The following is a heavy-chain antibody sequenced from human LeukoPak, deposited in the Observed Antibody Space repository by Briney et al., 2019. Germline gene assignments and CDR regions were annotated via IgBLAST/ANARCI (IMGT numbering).Heavy chain of an antibody. D-gene: IGHD2-8*02. CDR1: GFTFTNYW. CDR2: INQDGSEK. CDR3: AGAWSRVDGFDI. J-gene: IGHJ3*02. V-gene: IGHV3-7*01. Sequence: GGSLRLSCAASGFTFTNYWMSWVRQAPGKGLEWVASINQDGSEKYYVDSVKGRFTVSRDNVKNSVYLQMNSLRTEDTAIYYCAGAWSRVDGFDIWCQGTMVTVSS.